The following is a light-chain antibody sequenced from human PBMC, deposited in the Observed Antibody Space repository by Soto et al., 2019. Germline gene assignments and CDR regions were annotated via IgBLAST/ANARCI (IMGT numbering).Light chain of an antibody. J-gene: IGKJ2*01. V-gene: IGKV2-30*02. CDR2: KVY. CDR1: QRLVHSDGNTY. Sequence: DVVMTQSPLSLPVTLGQPASISCRSSQRLVHSDGNTYMNWFQQRPGQSPRGLISKVYNRDSGGPDRFSGSGSGTNFTLKISRVEAEDVGVYYCMQGTHWPPYTFGQGTMLEIK. CDR3: MQGTHWPPYT.